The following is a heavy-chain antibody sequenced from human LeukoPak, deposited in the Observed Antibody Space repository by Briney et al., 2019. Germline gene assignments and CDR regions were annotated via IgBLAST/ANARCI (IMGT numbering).Heavy chain of an antibody. Sequence: SETLSLTCTVSGGSISSGSYYWSWIRQPAGKGLEWIGRIYTSGSTNYNPSLKSRVTISVDTSKNQFSLKLSSVTAADTAVYYCARGRSYRRYYYYMDVWGKGTTVTVSS. V-gene: IGHV4-61*02. CDR2: IYTSGST. CDR1: GGSISSGSYY. J-gene: IGHJ6*03. CDR3: ARGRSYRRYYYYMDV. D-gene: IGHD4-11*01.